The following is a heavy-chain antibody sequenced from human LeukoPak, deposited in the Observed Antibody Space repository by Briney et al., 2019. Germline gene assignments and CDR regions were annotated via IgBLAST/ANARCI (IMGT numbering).Heavy chain of an antibody. CDR1: GGSISSGGYY. CDR2: IYYSGST. CDR3: ARLGPATFDY. D-gene: IGHD2-2*01. J-gene: IGHJ4*02. Sequence: PSETLSLTCTVSGGSISSGGYYWSWIRQHPGKGLEWIGYIYYSGSTNYNPSLKSRVTISIDTSKNQFSLKLSSVTAADTAVFYCARLGPATFDYWGQGTLVTVSS. V-gene: IGHV4-61*08.